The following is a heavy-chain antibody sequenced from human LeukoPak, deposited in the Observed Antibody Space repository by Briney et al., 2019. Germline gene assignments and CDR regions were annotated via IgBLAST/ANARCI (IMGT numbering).Heavy chain of an antibody. Sequence: GGSLRLSCAASGFTFSSNAMSWVCQAPGEGQEWVSGISGSGGSTYYADSVKGRFTISRDNSKNTLYLQMISLRAEDTAVYYCAKAAAGLYYYYYMDVWGKGTTVTVSS. V-gene: IGHV3-23*01. CDR1: GFTFSSNA. D-gene: IGHD6-13*01. CDR2: ISGSGGST. J-gene: IGHJ6*03. CDR3: AKAAAGLYYYYYMDV.